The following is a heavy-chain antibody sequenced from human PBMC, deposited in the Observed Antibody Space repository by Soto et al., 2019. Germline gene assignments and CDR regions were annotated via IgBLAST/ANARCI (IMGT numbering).Heavy chain of an antibody. V-gene: IGHV3-74*01. CDR1: QFSLSSYW. Sequence: TGWSLRLSCAASQFSLSSYWMHWVRQVPGKGPAWVSRINHDGSKTEYADSVKGRFTISRDNTNNTLYLQMNSLRVEDTAMYYCVREPWGFSGTWYDYWGQGTLVTVSS. CDR2: INHDGSKT. CDR3: VREPWGFSGTWYDY. J-gene: IGHJ4*02. D-gene: IGHD6-13*01.